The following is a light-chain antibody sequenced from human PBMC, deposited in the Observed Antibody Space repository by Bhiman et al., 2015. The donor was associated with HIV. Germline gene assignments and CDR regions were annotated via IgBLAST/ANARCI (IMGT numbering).Light chain of an antibody. CDR3: QSYDGSLSGYV. CDR1: SSDVGTYNL. J-gene: IGLJ1*01. CDR2: EVT. Sequence: QSALTQPASVSGSPGQSITISCTGTSSDVGTYNLVSWYQQHPGKAPKLMIYEVTKRPSGVSNRFSGSKSGNTASLTISGLQAEDEADYYCQSYDGSLSGYVFGAGTRVTVL. V-gene: IGLV2-23*02.